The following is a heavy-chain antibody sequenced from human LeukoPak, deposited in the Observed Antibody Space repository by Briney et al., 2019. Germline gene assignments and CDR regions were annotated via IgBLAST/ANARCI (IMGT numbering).Heavy chain of an antibody. V-gene: IGHV4-39*01. CDR3: ARHFRPAASRNYFQH. CDR1: GGSISSSSYY. CDR2: IYYSGST. J-gene: IGHJ1*01. D-gene: IGHD2-2*01. Sequence: SETLSLTCTVSGGSISSSSYYWSWIRQPPGKGLEWIGSIYYSGSTYYNPSLKCRVTISVDTSKNQFSLKLSSVTAADTAVYYCARHFRPAASRNYFQHWGQGTLVTVSS.